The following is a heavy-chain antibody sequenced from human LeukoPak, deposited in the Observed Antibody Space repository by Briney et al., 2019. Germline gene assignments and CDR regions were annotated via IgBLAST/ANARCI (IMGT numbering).Heavy chain of an antibody. J-gene: IGHJ6*02. V-gene: IGHV3-66*04. Sequence: GGSLRLSCAASGFTVSSNYMSWVRQAPGKGLEWVSVIYSGGSTYYADSVKGRFTISRDNSKNTLYLQMNGLRAEDTAVYYCARHTCSGGSCYSHYYYGMDVWGQGTTVTVSS. D-gene: IGHD2-15*01. CDR2: IYSGGST. CDR3: ARHTCSGGSCYSHYYYGMDV. CDR1: GFTVSSNY.